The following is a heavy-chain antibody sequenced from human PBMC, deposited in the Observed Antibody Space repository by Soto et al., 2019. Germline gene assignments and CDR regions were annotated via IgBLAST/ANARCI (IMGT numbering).Heavy chain of an antibody. CDR2: VYYSGSS. V-gene: IGHV4-31*03. CDR1: GDSISGGAPF. D-gene: IGHD2-2*01. CDR3: AKLSCTSSTCYFPGWFDP. Sequence: SETLSLTCTVSGDSISGGAPFWSWIRQPPGKGLEWIANVYYSGSSYYNPSLKSRLTISVDTTKNQFSLQLKSMTAADTAVYYCAKLSCTSSTCYFPGWFDPWGQGTLVTVSS. J-gene: IGHJ5*02.